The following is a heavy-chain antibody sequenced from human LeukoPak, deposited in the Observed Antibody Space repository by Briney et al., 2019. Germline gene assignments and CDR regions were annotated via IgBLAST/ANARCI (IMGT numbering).Heavy chain of an antibody. CDR2: IYTSGST. Sequence: KPSETLSLTCTVSGGSISSYYWSWIRQPAGKGLEWIGRIYTSGSTNYNPSLKSRVTISVDTSKNQFSLRLSSVTAADAAVYYCARGLYTYNVRYFDNWGQGTLVTVSS. J-gene: IGHJ4*02. D-gene: IGHD2-2*02. CDR3: ARGLYTYNVRYFDN. CDR1: GGSISSYY. V-gene: IGHV4-4*07.